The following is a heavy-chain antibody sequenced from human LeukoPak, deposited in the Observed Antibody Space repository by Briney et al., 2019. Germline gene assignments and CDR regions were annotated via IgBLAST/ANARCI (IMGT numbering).Heavy chain of an antibody. V-gene: IGHV3-53*01. CDR1: GFTVSGNY. J-gene: IGHJ6*03. CDR3: ARDTVIRDSYYYYYYYMDV. CDR2: MYSRGST. D-gene: IGHD4-11*01. Sequence: GGSLRLSCAVSGFTVSGNYMSWVRQAPGKGREWVSVMYSRGSTDYADSVKGRFTISRDNSKNTLYLQMNSLRVEDTAVYYCARDTVIRDSYYYYYYYMDVWGKGTTVTVSS.